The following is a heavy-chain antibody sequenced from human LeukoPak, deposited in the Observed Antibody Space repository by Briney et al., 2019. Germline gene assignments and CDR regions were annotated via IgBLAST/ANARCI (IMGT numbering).Heavy chain of an antibody. Sequence: ASVKVSCKASGYTFTGYYMHWVRQAPGQGLEWMGWINPNSGGTNYAQKFQGRVTMTRDTSISTAYMELSRLRSDDTAVYYCARVSMTTVPSDAFDIWGQGTMVTVSS. CDR1: GYTFTGYY. CDR2: INPNSGGT. V-gene: IGHV1-2*02. J-gene: IGHJ3*02. D-gene: IGHD4-11*01. CDR3: ARVSMTTVPSDAFDI.